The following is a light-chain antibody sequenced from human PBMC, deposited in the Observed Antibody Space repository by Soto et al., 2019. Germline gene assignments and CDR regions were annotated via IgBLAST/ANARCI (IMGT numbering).Light chain of an antibody. J-gene: IGKJ1*01. V-gene: IGKV3-15*01. Sequence: EIVMTQSPATLSVSPGGRAALSCRASQSVSSNLAWYQQKPGQAPRLLIYDASTRAAGIPARFSGSGSWTEFTLTISSLQSEDFAVYSCQQYHNWPWAFGQGTKVEI. CDR3: QQYHNWPWA. CDR2: DAS. CDR1: QSVSSN.